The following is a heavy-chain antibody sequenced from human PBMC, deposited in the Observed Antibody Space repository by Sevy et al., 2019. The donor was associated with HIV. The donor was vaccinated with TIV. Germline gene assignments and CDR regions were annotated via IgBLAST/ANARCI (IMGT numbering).Heavy chain of an antibody. D-gene: IGHD3-16*01. J-gene: IGHJ4*02. V-gene: IGHV1-3*01. CDR2: INAGNGNT. CDR3: ARGDYDYVWGSYTSDY. Sequence: ASVKVSCKASGYTFTSYAMHWVRQAPGQRLEWMGWINAGNGNTKYSQKFQGRVTITRDTFASTAYMELSSLRSEDTAVYYCARGDYDYVWGSYTSDYWGQGTLVTVSS. CDR1: GYTFTSYA.